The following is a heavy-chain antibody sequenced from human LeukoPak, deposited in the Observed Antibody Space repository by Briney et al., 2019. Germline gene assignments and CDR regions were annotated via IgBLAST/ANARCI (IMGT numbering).Heavy chain of an antibody. J-gene: IGHJ3*02. CDR3: AADTSGWSDDPLDI. Sequence: ASVKVSCKASGYTFTDYYMHWVRQAPGQGLEWMGWINPNSGGTNFAQNFQGRVTMTRDTSISTASLELSRLTSDDTAVYYCAADTSGWSDDPLDIWGQGTMVTVSS. CDR2: INPNSGGT. D-gene: IGHD6-19*01. V-gene: IGHV1-2*02. CDR1: GYTFTDYY.